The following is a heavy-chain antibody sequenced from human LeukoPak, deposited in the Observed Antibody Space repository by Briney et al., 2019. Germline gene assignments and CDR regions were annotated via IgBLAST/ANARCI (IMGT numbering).Heavy chain of an antibody. CDR3: TCSIRGAQSPAY. V-gene: IGHV3-72*01. CDR1: GFTFSDHF. Sequence: QPGGSLRLSCAASGFTFSDHFMDWVRQAPGKGLEWVGRTLDKANNYIPQYAASVKGRFTISRDDSKTSLFLQMNSLKTEDTAVYYCTCSIRGAQSPAYWGQGTLVTVSS. CDR2: TLDKANNYIP. J-gene: IGHJ4*02. D-gene: IGHD1-26*01.